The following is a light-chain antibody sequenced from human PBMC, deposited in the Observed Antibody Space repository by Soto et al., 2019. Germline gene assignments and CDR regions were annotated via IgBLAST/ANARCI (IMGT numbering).Light chain of an antibody. V-gene: IGKV1-5*01. CDR1: QSISSW. CDR2: DAS. Sequence: IQMTQSPSTLSASVGDRVTITCRASQSISSWLAWYQQKPGKAPKLLIYDASSLESGVPSRFSGSGSGTDFTPTISSLQPDDFATYYCQQYNSYSSWTFGQGSKVDIK. J-gene: IGKJ1*01. CDR3: QQYNSYSSWT.